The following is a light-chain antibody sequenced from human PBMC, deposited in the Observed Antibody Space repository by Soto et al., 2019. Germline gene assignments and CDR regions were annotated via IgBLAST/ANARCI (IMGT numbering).Light chain of an antibody. J-gene: IGKJ4*01. CDR1: QSVRND. Sequence: EIVLTQSPATLSLSPGERATLSCRASQSVRNDLIWYQQKPGLAPRLLIYDTSTRATGIPARFSGSGFGTDYTLTISSLEPEDFAVYYCQQRSSWPLTFGGGTKVEIK. CDR3: QQRSSWPLT. CDR2: DTS. V-gene: IGKV3-11*01.